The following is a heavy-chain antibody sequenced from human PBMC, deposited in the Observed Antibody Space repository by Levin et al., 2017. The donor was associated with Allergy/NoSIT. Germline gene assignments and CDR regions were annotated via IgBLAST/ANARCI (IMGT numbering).Heavy chain of an antibody. CDR3: ATDISGERSASLNY. D-gene: IGHD3-3*02. CDR2: FDPEDGET. V-gene: IGHV1-24*01. J-gene: IGHJ4*02. CDR1: GYTLTELS. Sequence: ASVKVSCKVSGYTLTELSMHWVRQAPGKGLEWMGGFDPEDGETIYAQKFQGRVTMTEDTSTDTAYMELSSLRSEDTAVYYCATDISGERSASLNYWGQGTLVTVSS.